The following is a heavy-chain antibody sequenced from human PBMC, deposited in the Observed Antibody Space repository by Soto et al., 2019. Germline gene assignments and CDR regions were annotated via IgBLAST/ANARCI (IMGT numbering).Heavy chain of an antibody. CDR3: ARHSRFGGIVFY. CDR1: GGSISSSSYY. Sequence: SETLSLTCTVSGGSISSSSYYWGWIRQPPGKGLEWIGSIYYSGSTYYNPSLKSRVTISVDTSKNQFSLKLSSVTAADTAVYYCARHSRFGGIVFYWGQGTLVTVSS. CDR2: IYYSGST. D-gene: IGHD3-10*02. J-gene: IGHJ4*02. V-gene: IGHV4-39*01.